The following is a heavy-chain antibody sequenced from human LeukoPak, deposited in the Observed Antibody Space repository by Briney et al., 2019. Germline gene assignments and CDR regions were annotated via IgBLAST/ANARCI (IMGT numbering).Heavy chain of an antibody. CDR2: IMRDGSEK. CDR3: AREKLMEGDHYDIRGYYSFDC. Sequence: GGSLRLSCAASGVTFSTYCMSWVCQAPGKGLGWVANIMRDGSEKYYVDSLKGRFTISRDNAKNSLYLQKNSLRAEATPLYFFAREKLMEGDHYDIRGYYSFDCWGQGTLVTVSS. CDR1: GVTFSTYC. J-gene: IGHJ4*02. D-gene: IGHD3-22*01. V-gene: IGHV3-7*01.